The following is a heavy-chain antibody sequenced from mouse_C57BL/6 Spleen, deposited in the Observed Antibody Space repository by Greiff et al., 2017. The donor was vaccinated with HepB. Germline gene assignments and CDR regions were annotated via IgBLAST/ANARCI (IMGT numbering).Heavy chain of an antibody. D-gene: IGHD1-1*01. V-gene: IGHV1-52*01. CDR1: GYTFTSYW. Sequence: QVQLQQPGAELVRPGSSVQLSCKASGYTFTSYWMHWVKQRPIQGLEWIGNIDPSDSETHYNQKFKDKATLTVDKSSSTAYMQLSSLTSEDSAVYYCARNYGSSYWYFDVWGTGTTVTVSS. J-gene: IGHJ1*03. CDR2: IDPSDSET. CDR3: ARNYGSSYWYFDV.